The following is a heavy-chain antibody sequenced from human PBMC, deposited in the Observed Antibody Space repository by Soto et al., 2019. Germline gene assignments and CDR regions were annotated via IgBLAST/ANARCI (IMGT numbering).Heavy chain of an antibody. D-gene: IGHD3-22*01. Sequence: GESLKISCAASGFTFSSYAMSWLRQAPGKGLEWFSVISGSGGSTYFADFVKGRFTISIDHFKNTLYLQMNSLRAGDTAVYYCAKVCHSTGFDAFDMWGQGTTVTVS. CDR3: AKVCHSTGFDAFDM. J-gene: IGHJ3*02. V-gene: IGHV3-23*01. CDR2: ISGSGGST. CDR1: GFTFSSYA.